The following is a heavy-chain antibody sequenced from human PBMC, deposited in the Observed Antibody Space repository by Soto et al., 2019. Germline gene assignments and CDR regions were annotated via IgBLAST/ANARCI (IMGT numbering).Heavy chain of an antibody. CDR1: GFTFSNYW. J-gene: IGHJ4*02. D-gene: IGHD2-2*01. CDR2: INRDGSST. CDR3: TRADGSNTPQDY. V-gene: IGHV3-74*01. Sequence: EVQLVESGGGLVQPGGSLRLSCAASGFTFSNYWMHWVRQAPGKGLVWVSRINRDGSSTTYADSVKGRFTISRDNAKSTLYLQMNSLRAEDTAVYYCTRADGSNTPQDYWGQGSLVTVSS.